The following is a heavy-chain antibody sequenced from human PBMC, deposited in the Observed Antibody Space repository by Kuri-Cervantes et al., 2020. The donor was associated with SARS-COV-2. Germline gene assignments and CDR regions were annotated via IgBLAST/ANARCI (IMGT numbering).Heavy chain of an antibody. CDR3: ANGNGYSSSWYYGY. CDR2: ISSSSYI. CDR1: GFTFSSYS. V-gene: IGHV3-21*04. D-gene: IGHD6-13*01. J-gene: IGHJ4*02. Sequence: LSLTCAASGFTFSSYSMNWVRQAPGKGLGWVSSISSSSYIYYADSVKGRFTISRDNAKNSLYLQMNSLRAEDTAVYYCANGNGYSSSWYYGYWGQGTLVTVSS.